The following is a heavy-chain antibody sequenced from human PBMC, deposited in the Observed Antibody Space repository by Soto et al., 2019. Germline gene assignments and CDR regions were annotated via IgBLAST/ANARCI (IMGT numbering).Heavy chain of an antibody. CDR3: ARADYYDSSGFYYDC. J-gene: IGHJ4*02. D-gene: IGHD3-22*01. CDR2: INPSGGST. CDR1: GYIFTNHY. V-gene: IGHV1-46*01. Sequence: ASVKVSCKASGYIFTNHYIHWVRQAPGQGLEWMGIINPSGGSTNYLQKFQGRITMTRDTSTSTVYMELSSLRSEDTAVYFCARADYYDSSGFYYDCWGQGSLVTVST.